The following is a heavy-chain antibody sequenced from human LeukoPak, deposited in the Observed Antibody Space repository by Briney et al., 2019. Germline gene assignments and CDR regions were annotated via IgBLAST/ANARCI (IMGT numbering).Heavy chain of an antibody. Sequence: SETLPLTCSVSGASISSRDHYWAWIRQPPGKGLEWIGSVYFSGSTYYKASLKSRLTISVDTSKNQFSLTLKSVTAADTSVYYCARGVEMWSYFDSWGQGTPVIVS. CDR3: ARGVEMWSYFDS. J-gene: IGHJ4*02. CDR2: VYFSGST. D-gene: IGHD2-21*01. V-gene: IGHV4-39*01. CDR1: GASISSRDHY.